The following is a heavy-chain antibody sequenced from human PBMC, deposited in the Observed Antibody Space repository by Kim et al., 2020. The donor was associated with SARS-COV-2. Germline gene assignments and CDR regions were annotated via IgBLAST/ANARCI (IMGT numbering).Heavy chain of an antibody. J-gene: IGHJ4*02. CDR3: AKAYCSSTSCYGSDSYYFDY. D-gene: IGHD2-2*01. Sequence: RFTISRDNSKNSLYLQMNSLRAEDTALYYCAKAYCSSTSCYGSDSYYFDYWGQGTLVTVSS. V-gene: IGHV3-43D*03.